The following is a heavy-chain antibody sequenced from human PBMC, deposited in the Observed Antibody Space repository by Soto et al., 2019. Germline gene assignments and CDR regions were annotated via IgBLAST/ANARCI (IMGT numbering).Heavy chain of an antibody. CDR1: GGSISNYY. Sequence: ETLSLTCTVSGGSISNYYWTWVRQPPGKGLEWIGYVYYSGSTNYNPSLESRVTISIDASKNQFSLKMKSVTAADTAVYYCVRDYLLTGFDPWGQGALVTVS. J-gene: IGHJ5*02. CDR3: VRDYLLTGFDP. V-gene: IGHV4-59*01. D-gene: IGHD3-9*01. CDR2: VYYSGST.